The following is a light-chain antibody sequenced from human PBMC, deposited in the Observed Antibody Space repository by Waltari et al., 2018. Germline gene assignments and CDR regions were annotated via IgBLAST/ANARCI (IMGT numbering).Light chain of an antibody. CDR1: QGIHSY. V-gene: IGKV1-9*01. J-gene: IGKJ1*01. CDR2: AAS. Sequence: DIQLTQSPSFLSASVGDRVTITCRARQGIHSYLAWYQQKPGKPPKRLISAASTLQSGVPSRFSGSGSGTQFTLTISSLQPEDFATYYCLQVINYPRTFGQGTKVEIK. CDR3: LQVINYPRT.